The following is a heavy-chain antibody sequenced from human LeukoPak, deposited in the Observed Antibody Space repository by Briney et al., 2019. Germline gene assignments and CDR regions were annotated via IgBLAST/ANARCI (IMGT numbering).Heavy chain of an antibody. J-gene: IGHJ4*02. Sequence: GGSLRLSCAASGFTFSSFWMRWVRQASGKGLELVANIKQDGSGKYYADSVKGRFTISRDNAKNSLYLQMNSLRAEDTALYYCAKGRGYNYGYIFGYFDYWGQGTLVTVSS. V-gene: IGHV3-7*03. D-gene: IGHD5-18*01. CDR1: GFTFSSFW. CDR2: IKQDGSGK. CDR3: AKGRGYNYGYIFGYFDY.